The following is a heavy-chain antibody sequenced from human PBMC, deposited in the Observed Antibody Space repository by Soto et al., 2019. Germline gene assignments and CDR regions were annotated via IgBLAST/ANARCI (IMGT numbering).Heavy chain of an antibody. V-gene: IGHV1-8*01. J-gene: IGHJ5*02. CDR1: GYTFTSYD. CDR3: ARDSSFYFWSGRKGFDP. CDR2: MNPNSGNT. Sequence: QVQLVQSGAEVKKPGASVKVSCKASGYTFTSYDINWVRQATGQGLEWMGWMNPNSGNTGYAQKFQGRVTMTRNTSISTAYMELSSLRSEDTAVYYCARDSSFYFWSGRKGFDPWGQGTLVTVSS. D-gene: IGHD3-3*01.